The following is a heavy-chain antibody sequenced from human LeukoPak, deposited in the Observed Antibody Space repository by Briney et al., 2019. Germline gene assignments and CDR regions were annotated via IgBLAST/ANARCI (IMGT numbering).Heavy chain of an antibody. CDR3: ASIGMVGSTVDY. J-gene: IGHJ4*02. CDR1: GFTLSSYA. CDR2: ISDSGNT. V-gene: IGHV3-23*01. D-gene: IGHD1-26*01. Sequence: PGGSLRLSCAASGFTLSSYAMSWVRQAPGKGLEWVSAISDSGNTYYADSVKGRFTISKDNSKNTLYLQMNSLRAEDTAVYHCASIGMVGSTVDYWGQGTLVTVSS.